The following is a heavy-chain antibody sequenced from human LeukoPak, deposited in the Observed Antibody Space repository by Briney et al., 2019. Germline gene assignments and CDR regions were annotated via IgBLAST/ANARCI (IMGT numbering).Heavy chain of an antibody. Sequence: SETLSLTCAVYGGSFSGYYWSWIRQPPGKGLEWIGEINHSGSTNYNPSLKSRVTISVDTSKNQFSLKLSSVTAADTAVYYCARRYSYYYYYMDVWGKGTTVTVSS. CDR1: GGSFSGYY. CDR3: ARRYSYYYYYMDV. J-gene: IGHJ6*03. V-gene: IGHV4-34*01. CDR2: INHSGST. D-gene: IGHD1-1*01.